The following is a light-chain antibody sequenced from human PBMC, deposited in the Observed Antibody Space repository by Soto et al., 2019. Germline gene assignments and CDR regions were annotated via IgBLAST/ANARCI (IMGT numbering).Light chain of an antibody. CDR3: SSYTTSSTPYV. Sequence: QSVLTQPASVSGSPGQSITISCTGTSSDVGGYNYVSWYQQHPGKAPKLMIYDVTNRPSGVSNHFSGSKSGNTASLTIFGLQAEDEADYYCSSYTTSSTPYVFGTGTKVTVL. J-gene: IGLJ1*01. CDR2: DVT. CDR1: SSDVGGYNY. V-gene: IGLV2-14*01.